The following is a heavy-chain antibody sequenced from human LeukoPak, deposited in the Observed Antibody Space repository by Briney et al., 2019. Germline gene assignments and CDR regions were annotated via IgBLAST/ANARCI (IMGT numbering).Heavy chain of an antibody. J-gene: IGHJ3*01. V-gene: IGHV3-30*03. CDR1: GFTFSSYG. D-gene: IGHD3-10*01. Sequence: GGSLRLSCAASGFTFSSYGLHWVRQARGKGLEWVAYTGKNQFYADSLRGRFTISRDNSKNTVYLQMDSLRPEDTAVYYCAREDYGSGPNDAFDFWGHGTMVTVSS. CDR2: YTGKNQ. CDR3: AREDYGSGPNDAFDF.